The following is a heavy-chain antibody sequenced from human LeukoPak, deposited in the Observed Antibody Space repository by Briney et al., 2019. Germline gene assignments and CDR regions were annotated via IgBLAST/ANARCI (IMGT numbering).Heavy chain of an antibody. J-gene: IGHJ4*02. CDR1: GFTFSSYW. V-gene: IGHV3-74*01. CDR2: INSDGSST. Sequence: GGSLRLSCAASGFTFSSYWMHWVRQAPGKGLVWVSRINSDGSSTRYADSVKGRFTISRDNAKNTLYLQMNSLRAEDTAVYYCAREKEVATVSSGYDYWGQGTLVTVSS. D-gene: IGHD6-19*01. CDR3: AREKEVATVSSGYDY.